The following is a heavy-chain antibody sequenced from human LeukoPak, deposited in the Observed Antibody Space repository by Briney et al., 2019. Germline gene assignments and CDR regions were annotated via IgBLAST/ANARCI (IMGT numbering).Heavy chain of an antibody. CDR1: GYTLTNFG. CDR3: ARDSHNYYGSGIGD. Sequence: GASVKVSCKAYGYTLTNFGISWVRQAPGQGLEWVGWISGYNGRTDYAQKFQGRVTMTRDTSTSTVYMELSSLRSEDTAVYYCARDSHNYYGSGIGDWGQGTLVTVSS. CDR2: ISGYNGRT. J-gene: IGHJ4*02. D-gene: IGHD3-10*01. V-gene: IGHV1-18*01.